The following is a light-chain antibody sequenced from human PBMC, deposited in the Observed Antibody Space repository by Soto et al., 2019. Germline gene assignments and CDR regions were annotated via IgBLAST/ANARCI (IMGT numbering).Light chain of an antibody. Sequence: EIVLTQSPATLSLSPGERATLFCRASQSVSNYLAWYQQKPGQAPRLLIYDASNRATGIPARFSGSGSGTDFTLTISILEPKDFAVYYCQQRSNWPVTFGPGTKVDIK. CDR2: DAS. CDR1: QSVSNY. CDR3: QQRSNWPVT. V-gene: IGKV3-11*01. J-gene: IGKJ3*01.